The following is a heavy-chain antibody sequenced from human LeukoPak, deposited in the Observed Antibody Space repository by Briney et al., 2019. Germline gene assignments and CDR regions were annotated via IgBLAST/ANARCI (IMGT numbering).Heavy chain of an antibody. CDR1: GFTLRTYA. CDR3: ARANYGDY. J-gene: IGHJ4*02. V-gene: IGHV3-23*01. Sequence: GGSLRLSCAASGFTLRTYAMTWVRQAPGKGLEWVSLINGSGGSSYYADSVKGRFTISRDNSKITVFLQMNSLRAEDTAVYYCARANYGDYWGQGTLVTVSS. CDR2: INGSGGSS.